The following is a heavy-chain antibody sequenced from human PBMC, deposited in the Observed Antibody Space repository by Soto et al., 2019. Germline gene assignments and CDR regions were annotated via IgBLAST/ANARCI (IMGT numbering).Heavy chain of an antibody. Sequence: SVKVSCKSSGGTFSSYAISWVRQAPGQGLEWMGGIIPIFGTANYAQKFQGRVTITADESTSTAYMELSSLRSEDTAVYYCARGLLWFGESIYYYHYGLAFRGQGTTVTVSS. D-gene: IGHD3-10*01. CDR2: IIPIFGTA. CDR1: GGTFSSYA. CDR3: ARGLLWFGESIYYYHYGLAF. J-gene: IGHJ6*02. V-gene: IGHV1-69*13.